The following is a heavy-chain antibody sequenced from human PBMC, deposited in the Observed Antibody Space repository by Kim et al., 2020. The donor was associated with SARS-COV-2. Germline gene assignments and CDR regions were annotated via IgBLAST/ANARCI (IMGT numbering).Heavy chain of an antibody. D-gene: IGHD1-1*01. Sequence: SETLSLTCTVSGGSISSSSYYWGWIRQPPGKGLEWIGSIYYSGSTYYNPSLKSRVTISVDTSKNQFSLKLSSVTAADTAVYYCARDRKGRDGYNSFGYWGQGTLVTVSS. CDR1: GGSISSSSYY. J-gene: IGHJ4*02. CDR2: IYYSGST. CDR3: ARDRKGRDGYNSFGY. V-gene: IGHV4-39*07.